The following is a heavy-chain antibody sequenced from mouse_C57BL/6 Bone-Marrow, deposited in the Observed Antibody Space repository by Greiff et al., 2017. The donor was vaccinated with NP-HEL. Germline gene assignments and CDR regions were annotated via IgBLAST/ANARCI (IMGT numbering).Heavy chain of an antibody. CDR1: GFTFSDYG. CDR3: ARGITTEWYFDV. J-gene: IGHJ1*03. D-gene: IGHD1-1*01. V-gene: IGHV5-17*01. Sequence: EVQRVESGGGLVKPGGSLKLSCAASGFTFSDYGMHWVRQAPEKGLEWVAYISSGSSTIYYADTVKGRFTISRDNAKNTLFLQMTSLRSEDTAMYYCARGITTEWYFDVWGHRDHGHRLL. CDR2: ISSGSSTI.